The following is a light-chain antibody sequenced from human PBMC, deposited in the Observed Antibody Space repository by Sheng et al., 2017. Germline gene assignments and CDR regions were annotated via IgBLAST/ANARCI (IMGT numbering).Light chain of an antibody. Sequence: EIVLTQSPGTLSLSPGERATLSCRASQSVSNNYLAWYQQKAGQALRLLIYGASSRATGIPDRFSGSGSGTDFTLTISRLEPEDFAVYYCQQYGSSPLTFGAGTKVEIK. CDR3: QQYGSSPLT. CDR1: QSVSNNY. J-gene: IGKJ4*01. V-gene: IGKV3-20*01. CDR2: GAS.